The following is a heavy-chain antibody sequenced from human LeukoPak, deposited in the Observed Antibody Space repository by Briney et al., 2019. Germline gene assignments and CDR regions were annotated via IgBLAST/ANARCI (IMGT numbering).Heavy chain of an antibody. Sequence: PGGSLRLSCAASGFTFSAYGIHWVRQAPGKGLEWVAVIWYDAKTKYYEDSIKGRFTISRDNSKNTLYLQMSSLRAEDTAIYYCARDITGSDSYYGLDAWGQGTAVTVSS. CDR3: ARDITGSDSYYGLDA. D-gene: IGHD1-20*01. V-gene: IGHV3-33*01. J-gene: IGHJ6*02. CDR1: GFTFSAYG. CDR2: IWYDAKTK.